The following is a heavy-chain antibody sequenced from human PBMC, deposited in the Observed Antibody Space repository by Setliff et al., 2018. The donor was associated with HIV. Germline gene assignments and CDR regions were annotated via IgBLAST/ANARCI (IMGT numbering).Heavy chain of an antibody. CDR1: GGTFRSQA. Sequence: SVKVSCKTSGGTFRSQAISWVRQAPGQGLEWMGGLISMFKIPQIAQKFQGRVTITADESTNTAYMELSSLRSDDSAIYYCARGIPRGTVFGVVGYFDYWGQGTPVTVSS. J-gene: IGHJ4*02. V-gene: IGHV1-69*13. CDR2: LISMFKIP. D-gene: IGHD3-3*01. CDR3: ARGIPRGTVFGVVGYFDY.